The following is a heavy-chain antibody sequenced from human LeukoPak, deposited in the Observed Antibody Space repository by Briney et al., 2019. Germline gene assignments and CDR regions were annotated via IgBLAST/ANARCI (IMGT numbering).Heavy chain of an antibody. D-gene: IGHD6-19*01. CDR3: ARTRVPIAVPGLYYFDY. V-gene: IGHV1-2*02. CDR1: AHIFTAYY. Sequence: ASVKVFCKDSAHIFTAYYIHWLPQAPGQGPEWMGWINPDSGSSHYAQKFQGRVTMTRDTSSNSAYMDLTRLKSADTALYYCARTRVPIAVPGLYYFDYWGQGALVTVSS. J-gene: IGHJ4*02. CDR2: INPDSGSS.